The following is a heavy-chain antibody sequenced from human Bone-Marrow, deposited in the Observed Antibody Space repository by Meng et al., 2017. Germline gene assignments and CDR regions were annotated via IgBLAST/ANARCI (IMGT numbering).Heavy chain of an antibody. CDR2: INHSGST. D-gene: IGHD4-11*01. Sequence: QVRLQQWGAGLLKPSETLSFTCVVSGGSFSDYYWSWIRQPPGKGLEWIGEINHSGSTNYNPSLESRATISVDTSQNNLSLKLSSVTAADSAVYYCARGPTTMAHDFDYWGQGTLVTVSS. V-gene: IGHV4-34*01. CDR3: ARGPTTMAHDFDY. CDR1: GGSFSDYY. J-gene: IGHJ4*02.